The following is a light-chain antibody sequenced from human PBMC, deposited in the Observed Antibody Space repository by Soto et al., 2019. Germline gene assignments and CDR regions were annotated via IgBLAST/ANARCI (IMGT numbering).Light chain of an antibody. CDR1: QSISSW. J-gene: IGKJ1*01. V-gene: IGKV1-5*03. Sequence: DIQMTHSPSTLSASVGDRVTITFRSSQSISSWLAWYQQKPGKAPKLLIYKASSLESGVPSWFSGSGSGTEFTLTISSLQPDDFATYYCQQYNSYWTFGQGTKVDIK. CDR2: KAS. CDR3: QQYNSYWT.